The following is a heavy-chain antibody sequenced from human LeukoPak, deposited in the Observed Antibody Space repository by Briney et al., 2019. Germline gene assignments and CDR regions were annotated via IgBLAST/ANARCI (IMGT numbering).Heavy chain of an antibody. CDR3: ARDLVAVAGTVY. J-gene: IGHJ4*02. CDR2: ISSSSSYI. CDR1: GFTFSSYS. Sequence: SGGSLRLSCAASGFTFSSYSMNWVRQAPGKGLEWVSSISSSSSYIYYADSVKGRFTISRDNAKNSLYLQMNSLRAEDTAVYYCARDLVAVAGTVYWGQGTLVTVSS. V-gene: IGHV3-21*01. D-gene: IGHD6-19*01.